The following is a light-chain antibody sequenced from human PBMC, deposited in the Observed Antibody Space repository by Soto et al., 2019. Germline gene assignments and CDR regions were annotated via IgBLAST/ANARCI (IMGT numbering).Light chain of an antibody. V-gene: IGKV3-11*01. Sequence: EIVLTQSPGTLSLSPGEKAILSCRASQSIAPNYLAWYQQKPGQAPRLLIYGASSRATGIPARFSGSGSGTDFTLTISSLEPEDFAVYYCQQRSNWPPITFGQGTRLEIK. J-gene: IGKJ5*01. CDR2: GAS. CDR1: QSIAPNY. CDR3: QQRSNWPPIT.